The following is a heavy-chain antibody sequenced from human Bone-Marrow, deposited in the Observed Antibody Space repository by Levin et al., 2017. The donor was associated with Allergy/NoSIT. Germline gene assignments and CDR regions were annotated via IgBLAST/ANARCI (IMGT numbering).Heavy chain of an antibody. J-gene: IGHJ5*02. CDR3: VRHREMVSWFGP. D-gene: IGHD2-8*01. CDR1: GYTFDTFW. CDR2: INPLNSSV. V-gene: IGHV5-10-1*01. Sequence: KVSCKASGYTFDTFWISWVRQMPGKGMQWVGRINPLNSSVMYHPSFRDHVSLSVAKSISTAFLQLSGLKASDSAMYFCVRHREMVSWFGPWGQGTLVTVSS.